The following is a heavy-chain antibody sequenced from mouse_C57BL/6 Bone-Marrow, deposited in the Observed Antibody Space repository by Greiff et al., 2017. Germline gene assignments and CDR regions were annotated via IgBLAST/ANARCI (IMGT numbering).Heavy chain of an antibody. CDR2: ISSSGCT. CDR1: GYSITNGNHW. J-gene: IGHJ2*01. CDR3: ARGYDD. V-gene: IGHV3-4*01. Sequence: EVKLEESGPALVKPSQTVSLTCTVTGYSITNGNHWWNWIRQVSGSKLEWIGYISSSGCTDSHTSLTNRLSITRDTSKNQLILQLNSVTTEDIATYYCARGYDDWGQGTTLTVSS.